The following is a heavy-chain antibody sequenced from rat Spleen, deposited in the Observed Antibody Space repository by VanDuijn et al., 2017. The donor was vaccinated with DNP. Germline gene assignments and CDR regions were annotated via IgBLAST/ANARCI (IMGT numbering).Heavy chain of an antibody. V-gene: IGHV3-3*01. D-gene: IGHD1-6*01. Sequence: VQLQESGPGLVEPSQSLSLTCSVTDYSITSCCRWTWIRKFPGHKLEWMGYIDSAGITNYNPSLKSRISITSDTSKNQFFLQVNSVTTDDTATYYCTRGDILRSFDYWGQGVMVTVSS. CDR1: DYSITSCCR. J-gene: IGHJ2*01. CDR2: IDSAGIT. CDR3: TRGDILRSFDY.